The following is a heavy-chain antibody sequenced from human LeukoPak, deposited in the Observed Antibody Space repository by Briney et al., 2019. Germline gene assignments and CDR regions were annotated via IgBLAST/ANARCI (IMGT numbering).Heavy chain of an antibody. Sequence: GGSLRLSCAASGFTFSSYSMNWVRQAPGKGLEWVSYISSSSSTIYYADSVKGRFTISRDNAKNSLYLQMNSLRAEDTAVYYCAREIPGGAIHLDHWGQGTRVTVSS. D-gene: IGHD3-16*01. J-gene: IGHJ4*02. V-gene: IGHV3-48*04. CDR3: AREIPGGAIHLDH. CDR2: ISSSSSTI. CDR1: GFTFSSYS.